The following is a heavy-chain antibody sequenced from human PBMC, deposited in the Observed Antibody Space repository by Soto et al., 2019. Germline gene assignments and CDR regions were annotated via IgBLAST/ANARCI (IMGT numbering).Heavy chain of an antibody. CDR1: GSTFSNYA. CDR3: ARDGLGAYTYGSYYFDY. J-gene: IGHJ4*02. D-gene: IGHD5-18*01. V-gene: IGHV3-23*01. CDR2: ISTSGGST. Sequence: EVQLLESGGGLVQPGGSLRLSCAASGSTFSNYAMSWVRQAPGKGLEWVSTISTSGGSTYSADSVKGRFTISRDNSKNTLYLKMNSLRAEDTAVYYCARDGLGAYTYGSYYFDYWGQGTLVTVSS.